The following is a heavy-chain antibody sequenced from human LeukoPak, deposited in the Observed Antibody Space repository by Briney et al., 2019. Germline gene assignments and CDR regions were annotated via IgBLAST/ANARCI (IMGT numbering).Heavy chain of an antibody. V-gene: IGHV4-4*07. CDR1: GGSVSTYY. D-gene: IGHD2/OR15-2a*01. J-gene: IGHJ4*02. CDR2: IYNGENT. Sequence: SETLSLTCTVSGGSVSTYYWNWIRQPAGKGLEWIGRIYNGENTNYNPSLESRVTISIDRSKNQFSLKLTSVTAADTAVYHCANSISMDFEYWGPGTLVAVSS. CDR3: ANSISMDFEY.